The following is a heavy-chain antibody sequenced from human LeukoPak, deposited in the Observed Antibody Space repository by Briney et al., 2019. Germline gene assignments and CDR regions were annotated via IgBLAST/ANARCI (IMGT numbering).Heavy chain of an antibody. CDR1: GGSISSSNW. V-gene: IGHV4-4*02. CDR3: ASLVAVAEGPFDY. J-gene: IGHJ4*02. Sequence: SGTLSLTCAVSGGSISSSNWWSWVRQPPGQGLEWIGEIYHSGSTNYNPSLKSRVTISVDKSKNQFSLKLSSVTAADTAVYYCASLVAVAEGPFDYWSQGTLVTVSS. D-gene: IGHD6-19*01. CDR2: IYHSGST.